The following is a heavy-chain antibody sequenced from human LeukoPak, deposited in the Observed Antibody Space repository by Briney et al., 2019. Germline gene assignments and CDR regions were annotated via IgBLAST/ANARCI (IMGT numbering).Heavy chain of an antibody. CDR2: INPSGGST. V-gene: IGHV1-46*01. CDR1: GYAFTGYY. D-gene: IGHD2-15*01. Sequence: ASVKVSCKASGYAFTGYYMHWVRQAPGQGLEWMGIINPSGGSTSYAQKFQGRVTMTRDTSTSTVYMELSSLRSEDTAVYYCARGSTYCSGGSCYPGGFDPWGQGTLVTVSS. CDR3: ARGSTYCSGGSCYPGGFDP. J-gene: IGHJ5*02.